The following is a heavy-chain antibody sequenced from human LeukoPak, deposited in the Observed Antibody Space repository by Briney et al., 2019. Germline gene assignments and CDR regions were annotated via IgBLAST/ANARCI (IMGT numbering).Heavy chain of an antibody. CDR3: ARTYYYDSSGYDAFDI. CDR2: TYPGDSDT. D-gene: IGHD3-22*01. Sequence: GESLKISCKGSGYSFTSYWIGWVRQMPGKGLEWMGITYPGDSDTRYSPSFQGQVTISADKSISTAYLQWSSLKASDTAMYYCARTYYYDSSGYDAFDIWGQGTMVTVSS. CDR1: GYSFTSYW. V-gene: IGHV5-51*01. J-gene: IGHJ3*02.